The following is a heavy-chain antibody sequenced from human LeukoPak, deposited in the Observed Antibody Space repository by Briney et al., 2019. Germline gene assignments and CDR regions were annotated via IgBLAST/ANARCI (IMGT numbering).Heavy chain of an antibody. D-gene: IGHD3-10*01. V-gene: IGHV4-59*10. CDR3: ARAVGSGSFQTYYYYMDV. CDR1: GGSFSGYY. J-gene: IGHJ6*03. CDR2: IYTSGST. Sequence: SETLSLTCAVYGGSFSGYYWSWIRQPAGKGLEWIGRIYTSGSTNYNPSLRSRVTMSVDTSKNQFSLKLSSVTAADTAVYYCARAVGSGSFQTYYYYMDVWGKGTTVTISS.